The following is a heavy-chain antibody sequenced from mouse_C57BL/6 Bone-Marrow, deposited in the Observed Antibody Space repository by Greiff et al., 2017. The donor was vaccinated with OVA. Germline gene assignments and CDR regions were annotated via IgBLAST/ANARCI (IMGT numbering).Heavy chain of an antibody. Sequence: VQLQQSVAELVRPGASVKLSCTASGFNIKNTYMHWVKQRPEQGLEWIGRIDPANGNTKSAPKFKGKATITADTSSNTAYLQLSSLTSEDTASYDCARWGITTGYFDYWGQGTTLTVSS. V-gene: IGHV14-3*01. CDR1: GFNIKNTY. CDR2: IDPANGNT. D-gene: IGHD2-4*01. J-gene: IGHJ2*01. CDR3: ARWGITTGYFDY.